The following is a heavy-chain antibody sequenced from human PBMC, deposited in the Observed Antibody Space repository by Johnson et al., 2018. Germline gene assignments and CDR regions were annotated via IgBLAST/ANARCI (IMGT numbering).Heavy chain of an antibody. D-gene: IGHD2-15*01. V-gene: IGHV3-15*01. CDR3: TNEDPNDYGMDV. J-gene: IGHJ6*02. CDR1: GFTFSNAW. Sequence: VQLVQSGGGLVKPGGSLRLSCAASGFTFSNAWMSWVRQAPGKGLEWVGRIKSKTDGGTTDYAAPVKGRFTIARDDSKNTLYRQINSLKTEDTAVYYCTNEDPNDYGMDVWGQGTTVTVSS. CDR2: IKSKTDGGTT.